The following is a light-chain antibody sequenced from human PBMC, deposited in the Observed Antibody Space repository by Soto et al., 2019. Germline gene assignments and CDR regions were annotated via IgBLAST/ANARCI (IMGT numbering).Light chain of an antibody. CDR2: DVS. Sequence: QSALTQSASESGSPGQSITISCTGTSSDVGGYNYVSWYQQHPGKAPKLIIYDVSNRPSGVSTRFSGSKSGNTASLTISGLQAEDEADYSCSSYTSTNSWVFGGGTKLTVL. CDR3: SSYTSTNSWV. V-gene: IGLV2-14*01. J-gene: IGLJ3*02. CDR1: SSDVGGYNY.